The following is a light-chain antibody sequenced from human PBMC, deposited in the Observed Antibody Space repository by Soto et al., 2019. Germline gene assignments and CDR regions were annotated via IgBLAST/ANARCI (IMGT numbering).Light chain of an antibody. V-gene: IGLV2-14*03. CDR3: ASYTTGRIRV. Sequence: QSALTQPASVSASPGQSITISCTGTSSDIGAYNSVSWYQQHPGEAPQLIIYDVSYRPSGISSRFSGSTSGNTASLTVSGLQADDDAYYYCASYTTGRIRVFGGGTKLTVL. CDR2: DVS. J-gene: IGLJ2*01. CDR1: SSDIGAYNS.